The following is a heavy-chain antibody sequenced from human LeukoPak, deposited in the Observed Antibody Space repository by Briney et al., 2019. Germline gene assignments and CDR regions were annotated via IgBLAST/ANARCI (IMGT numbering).Heavy chain of an antibody. CDR2: ISYDGTKT. J-gene: IGHJ6*03. CDR3: AKDILYDTRADYYYYMDV. CDR1: GFTFSSYG. Sequence: GGFLRLSCAASGFTFSSYGMHWVRQAPGKGLEWVAVISYDGTKTYYADSVKGRFTISRDNSRNTLYLQMNSLRAEDTAVYYCAKDILYDTRADYYYYMDVWGKGTTVTVSS. D-gene: IGHD3-22*01. V-gene: IGHV3-30*18.